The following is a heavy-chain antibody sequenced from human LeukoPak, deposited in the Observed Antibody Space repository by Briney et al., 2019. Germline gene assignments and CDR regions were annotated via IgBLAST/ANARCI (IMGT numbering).Heavy chain of an antibody. D-gene: IGHD1-1*01. Sequence: PSETLSLTCTVSGGSISFYYWSWIRQLPGKGLEWIGYIYYSGSTNYNPSLKSRVTISVDTSKNQFSLKLSSVTAADTAVYYCARLLHNTNWNAPFGYWGRGTLVTVSS. CDR2: IYYSGST. J-gene: IGHJ4*02. V-gene: IGHV4-59*08. CDR1: GGSISFYY. CDR3: ARLLHNTNWNAPFGY.